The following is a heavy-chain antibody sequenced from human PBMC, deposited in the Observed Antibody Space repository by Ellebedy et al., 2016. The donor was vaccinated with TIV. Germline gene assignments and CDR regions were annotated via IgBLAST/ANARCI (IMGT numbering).Heavy chain of an antibody. CDR2: ITADGGGT. V-gene: IGHV3-23*01. J-gene: IGHJ4*02. Sequence: GESLKISCAASGFSFRTYAMSWVRQAPGKGLEWVSSITADGGGTFYADSVKGRFTVSSDNSKNTLFVQMNSLTAEDTAVYYCAKRGAYYFDSWGQGVLVTVSS. CDR3: AKRGAYYFDS. CDR1: GFSFRTYA. D-gene: IGHD4/OR15-4a*01.